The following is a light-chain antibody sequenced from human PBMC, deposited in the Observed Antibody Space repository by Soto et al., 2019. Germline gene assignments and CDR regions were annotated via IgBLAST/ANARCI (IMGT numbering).Light chain of an antibody. CDR1: QSVGSSY. J-gene: IGKJ5*01. CDR3: QQYGTSPFT. CDR2: DVS. Sequence: EIVLTQSPGTLPLSPGERATLSCRASQSVGSSYLAWYQQEPGQAPRLLIYDVSSRATDLPDRFSGSGSGTDFTLTISRLEPEDSAVYYCQQYGTSPFTFGQGTRLEIK. V-gene: IGKV3-20*01.